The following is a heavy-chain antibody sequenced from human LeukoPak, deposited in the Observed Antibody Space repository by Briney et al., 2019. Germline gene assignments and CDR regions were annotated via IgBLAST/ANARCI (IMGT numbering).Heavy chain of an antibody. J-gene: IGHJ4*02. D-gene: IGHD2-2*02. CDR2: IYYSGST. CDR3: ARPAIRERKYCSSTSCYTGRYYFDY. V-gene: IGHV4-30-4*08. Sequence: PSETLSLTCTVSGGSISSGDYYWSRIRQPPAKGLEWVGYIYYSGSTYYNAPLKRRVTISVDTSKNQFSLKLSSVTAADTAVYYCARPAIRERKYCSSTSCYTGRYYFDYWGQGTLVTVSS. CDR1: GGSISSGDYY.